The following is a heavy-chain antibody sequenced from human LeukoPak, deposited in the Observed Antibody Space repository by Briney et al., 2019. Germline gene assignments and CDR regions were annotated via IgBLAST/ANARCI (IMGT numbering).Heavy chain of an antibody. CDR2: ISSSGTTK. CDR1: GFTFSDYY. J-gene: IGHJ4*02. Sequence: GGSLRLSCAASGFTFSDYYMSWIRQAPGKGLEWVSYISSSGTTKYYADSEKGRFAISRDNAKNSLYLQMNSLRAEDTAVYYCAKELDSSSWSLCDWGQGTLVTVSS. CDR3: AKELDSSSWSLCD. D-gene: IGHD6-13*01. V-gene: IGHV3-11*01.